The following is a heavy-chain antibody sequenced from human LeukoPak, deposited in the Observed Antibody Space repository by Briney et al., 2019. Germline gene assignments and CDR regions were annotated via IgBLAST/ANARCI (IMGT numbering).Heavy chain of an antibody. Sequence: GGSLGLSCAASGFTFSSYSMNWVRQAPGKGLEWVSSISSSSSYIYYADSVKGRFTISRDNAKNSLYLQMNSLRAEDTAVYYCARDPEAYDYVWGSYRYYDYWGQGTLVTVSS. J-gene: IGHJ4*02. CDR2: ISSSSSYI. CDR3: ARDPEAYDYVWGSYRYYDY. D-gene: IGHD3-16*02. CDR1: GFTFSSYS. V-gene: IGHV3-21*01.